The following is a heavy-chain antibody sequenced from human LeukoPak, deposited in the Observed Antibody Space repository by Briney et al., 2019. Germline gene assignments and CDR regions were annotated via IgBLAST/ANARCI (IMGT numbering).Heavy chain of an antibody. Sequence: GGSLRLSCATSGFSFSSTFLNWVRQAPGKGLQYVSSIDTTHYTYYAGSVKGRFTVSRDNAKNSLYLQMNNLKAEDTSVYYCTTESSGALDYWGQGTLVTVSS. CDR2: IDTTHYT. CDR3: TTESSGALDY. D-gene: IGHD1-26*01. J-gene: IGHJ4*02. V-gene: IGHV3-21*01. CDR1: GFSFSSTF.